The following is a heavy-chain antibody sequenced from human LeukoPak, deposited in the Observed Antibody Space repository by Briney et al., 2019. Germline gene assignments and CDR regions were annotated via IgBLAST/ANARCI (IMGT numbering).Heavy chain of an antibody. Sequence: SVKVSCKASGGTFSSYAISWVRQAPGQGLEWMGGIIPISGTANYAQKFQGRVTITTDESTSTAYMELSSLRSEDTAVYYCARVRITMVRGVISAYYYYMDVWGKGTTVTVSS. CDR2: IIPISGTA. V-gene: IGHV1-69*05. CDR3: ARVRITMVRGVISAYYYYMDV. D-gene: IGHD3-10*01. CDR1: GGTFSSYA. J-gene: IGHJ6*03.